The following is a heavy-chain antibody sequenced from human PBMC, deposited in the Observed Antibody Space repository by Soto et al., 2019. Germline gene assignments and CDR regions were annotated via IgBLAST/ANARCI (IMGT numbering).Heavy chain of an antibody. CDR1: SASMNIGTFY. J-gene: IGHJ4*02. D-gene: IGHD2-15*01. CDR2: ICYRGAT. Sequence: SETLSLTCSVSSASMNIGTFYWTWIRQPPGKGLEGTGYICYRGATNYNPSLNSRVTISQDSSNNQFSLKMTSVTAADTAVYFCARADSLRCHFDSWGQGLLVTVSS. V-gene: IGHV4-61*01. CDR3: ARADSLRCHFDS.